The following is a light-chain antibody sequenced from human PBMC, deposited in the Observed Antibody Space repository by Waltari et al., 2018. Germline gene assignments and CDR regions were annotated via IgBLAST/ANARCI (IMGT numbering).Light chain of an antibody. CDR2: DVT. J-gene: IGLJ2*01. V-gene: IGLV2-23*02. Sequence: QSALTQPAHVSGSPGQSHPTSCTGTTSDVGPDNHATWYQLHPGKVPTLILYDVTTRPSGVSQRFSGSKSGNTASLTISGLQAEDEADYYCCSYADSRGVFGGGTTLTVL. CDR1: TSDVGPDNH. CDR3: CSYADSRGV.